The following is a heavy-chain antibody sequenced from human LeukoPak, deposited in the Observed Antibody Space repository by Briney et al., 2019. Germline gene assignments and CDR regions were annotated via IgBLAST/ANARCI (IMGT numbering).Heavy chain of an antibody. J-gene: IGHJ6*03. D-gene: IGHD5-24*01. V-gene: IGHV3-30*04. CDR1: GFTFSSYA. Sequence: GGSLRLSCAASGFTFSSYAMHWVRQAPGKGLEWVAVISYDGSNKYYADSVKGRFTISRDNSKNTLYLQMNSLRAEDTAVYYCAREGRDGYNYPYYYYYYMDVWGKGTTVTISS. CDR2: ISYDGSNK. CDR3: AREGRDGYNYPYYYYYYMDV.